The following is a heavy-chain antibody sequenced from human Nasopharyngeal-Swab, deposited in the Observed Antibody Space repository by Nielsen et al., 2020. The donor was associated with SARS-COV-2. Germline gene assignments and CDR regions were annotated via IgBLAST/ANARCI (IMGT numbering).Heavy chain of an antibody. D-gene: IGHD3-16*01. J-gene: IGHJ6*03. CDR2: IYYSGRT. CDR1: GGSISSGDYY. V-gene: IGHV4-30-4*01. Sequence: SETLSLTCTVSGGSISSGDYYWSWIRQPPGKGLEWIGYIYYSGRTYYNPSLKSRVTISVDTSKNQFSLKLSSVTAADTAVYYCARGGAGYYYYMDVWGKGTTVTVSS. CDR3: ARGGAGYYYYMDV.